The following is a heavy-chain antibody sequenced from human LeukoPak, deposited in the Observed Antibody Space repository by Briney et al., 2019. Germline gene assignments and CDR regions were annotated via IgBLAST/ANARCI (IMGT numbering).Heavy chain of an antibody. J-gene: IGHJ4*02. Sequence: GGSLRLSCAAPGFTFSSYAMSWVRQAPGKGLEWVSVISGSGGSTYYADSVKGRFTISRDNSKNTLYLQMNSLRAEDTAVYYCANHYGGNPKYYFDYWGRGTLVTVSS. V-gene: IGHV3-23*01. D-gene: IGHD4-23*01. CDR2: ISGSGGST. CDR3: ANHYGGNPKYYFDY. CDR1: GFTFSSYA.